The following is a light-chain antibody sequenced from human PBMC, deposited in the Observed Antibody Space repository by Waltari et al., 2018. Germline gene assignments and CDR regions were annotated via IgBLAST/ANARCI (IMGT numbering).Light chain of an antibody. CDR1: QSLVSRAGNTY. CDR2: KVS. Sequence: DVVMTQSPLSLPVTLGQPASIPCRYSQSLVSRAGNTYFNWFHQRPGQSPRRLLYKVSNRDSGVPDRFSGSGSGSDFTLRISRVEAEDVGVYYCMQGTHWPWTFGQGTKVEIK. CDR3: MQGTHWPWT. J-gene: IGKJ1*01. V-gene: IGKV2-30*01.